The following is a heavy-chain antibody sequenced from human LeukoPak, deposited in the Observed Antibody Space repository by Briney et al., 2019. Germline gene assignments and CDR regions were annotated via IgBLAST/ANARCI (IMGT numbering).Heavy chain of an antibody. CDR2: FDPEDGET. Sequence: ASVKVSCKVSGYTLTELSMHWVRQGPGKGLEWMGGFDPEDGETIYAQKFQGRVTMTEDTSTDTAYMELSSLRSEDTAVYYCATGQPRITMIVVVPGGYYFDYWGQETLVTVSS. J-gene: IGHJ4*02. CDR1: GYTLTELS. CDR3: ATGQPRITMIVVVPGGYYFDY. D-gene: IGHD3-22*01. V-gene: IGHV1-24*01.